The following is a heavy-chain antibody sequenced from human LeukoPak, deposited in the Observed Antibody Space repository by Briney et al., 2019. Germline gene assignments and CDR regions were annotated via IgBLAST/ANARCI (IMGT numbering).Heavy chain of an antibody. Sequence: ASVRVSCKASGYTFTSYDINWVRQATGQGLEWMGWMNPNSGNTGYEQKFQGRVTMTRDTSISTAYMELSSLRSEDTAVYYCARSITNHYYYNMDVWGKGTTVTVSS. CDR1: GYTFTSYD. D-gene: IGHD2-8*01. J-gene: IGHJ6*03. V-gene: IGHV1-8*01. CDR3: ARSITNHYYYNMDV. CDR2: MNPNSGNT.